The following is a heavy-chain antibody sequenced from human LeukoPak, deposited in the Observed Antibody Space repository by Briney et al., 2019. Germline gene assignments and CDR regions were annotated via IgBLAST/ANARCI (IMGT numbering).Heavy chain of an antibody. CDR1: GFTFSSYA. D-gene: IGHD6-19*01. CDR2: ISGSGGST. CDR3: AKGTSGWYGRNYFDY. J-gene: IGHJ4*02. Sequence: GGSLRLSCAASGFTFSSYAMSWVRQAPGKGLEWVSAISGSGGSTYYADSVKGRFTISRDSSKNTLYLQMNSLRAEDTAVYYCAKGTSGWYGRNYFDYWGQGTLVTVSS. V-gene: IGHV3-23*01.